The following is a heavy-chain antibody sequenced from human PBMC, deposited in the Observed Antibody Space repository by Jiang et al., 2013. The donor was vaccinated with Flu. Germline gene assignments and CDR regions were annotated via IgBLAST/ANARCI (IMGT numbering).Heavy chain of an antibody. Sequence: GSGLVKPSETLSLTCTVSGGSVSSGSSYWNWIRQPPGKGLEWIGNFYYSGSTNYNPSLKSRVVISVDTSKNQFSLKMTSVTAADTAVYYCVRRYGGKGRFDSWGQGTLVTVSS. D-gene: IGHD4-23*01. CDR3: VRRYGGKGRFDS. J-gene: IGHJ4*02. CDR2: FYYSGST. V-gene: IGHV4-61*01. CDR1: GGSVSSGSSY.